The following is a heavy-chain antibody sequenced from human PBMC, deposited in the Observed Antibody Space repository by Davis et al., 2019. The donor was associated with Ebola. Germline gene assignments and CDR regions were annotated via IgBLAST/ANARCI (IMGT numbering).Heavy chain of an antibody. CDR2: IYYSGST. V-gene: IGHV4-31*03. J-gene: IGHJ3*02. Sequence: SETLSLTCTVSGGSISSTNSYWGWIRQPPGKGLEWIGYIYYSGSTYYNPSLKSRVTISVDTSKNQFSLKLSSVTTADTAVYYCASHYGDYDNDAFDIWGQGTMVTVSS. CDR3: ASHYGDYDNDAFDI. CDR1: GGSISSTNSY. D-gene: IGHD4-17*01.